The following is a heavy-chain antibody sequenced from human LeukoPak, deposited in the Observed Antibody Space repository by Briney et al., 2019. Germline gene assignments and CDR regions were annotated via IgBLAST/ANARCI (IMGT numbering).Heavy chain of an antibody. CDR2: MSDDGSEK. D-gene: IGHD3-16*01. CDR1: GFTLSRFA. J-gene: IGHJ4*02. Sequence: PGGSLRLSCTGSGFTLSRFAMHWVRQAPGKGLEWLGHMSDDGSEKHYVDSVRGRFTISRDPPKNTLYMEMNRLRTEDTAVYYCAREADSEYYRTVYFWCQGTRVTVS. CDR3: AREADSEYYRTVYF. V-gene: IGHV3-30-3*01.